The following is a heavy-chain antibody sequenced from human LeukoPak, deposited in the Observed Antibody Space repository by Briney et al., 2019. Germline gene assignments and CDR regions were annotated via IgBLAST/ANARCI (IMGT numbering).Heavy chain of an antibody. Sequence: SETLSLTCAVSGVAFSNYYWSWVRQSPTKGLEWIGEINHSGYTNYNPSLKSRVTISTDTSKNQFSLMVTSVTAADTGVYYCTRAVAGHPDWGQGTLVTVAS. CDR2: INHSGYT. V-gene: IGHV4-34*01. CDR3: TRAVAGHPD. CDR1: GVAFSNYY. J-gene: IGHJ4*02. D-gene: IGHD6-19*01.